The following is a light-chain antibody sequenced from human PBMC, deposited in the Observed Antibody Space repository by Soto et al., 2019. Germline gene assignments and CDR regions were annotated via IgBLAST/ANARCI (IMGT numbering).Light chain of an antibody. Sequence: QSVLTQPPSASGTPGQRVTIFCSGTSSNIGSNYVYWYQQFPGTAPKLLIYRNNQRPSGVPDRFSGSKSGTSASLAISGLRSEDEADYYCAAWDDSLNGPVFGGGTQLTVL. CDR3: AAWDDSLNGPV. J-gene: IGLJ3*02. CDR2: RNN. V-gene: IGLV1-47*01. CDR1: SSNIGSNY.